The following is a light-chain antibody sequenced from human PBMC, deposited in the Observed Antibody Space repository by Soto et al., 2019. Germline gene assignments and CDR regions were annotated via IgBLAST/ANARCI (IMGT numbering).Light chain of an antibody. J-gene: IGKJ1*01. Sequence: TLSASVGDTVTITCRASQSISRWLAWYQQKPGKAPKLLIFKASSLESGVPSRFSGSGSGAEFTLTITSLQPDDFATYYCQQYNGPWTFGQGTRVDIK. CDR3: QQYNGPWT. V-gene: IGKV1-5*03. CDR2: KAS. CDR1: QSISRW.